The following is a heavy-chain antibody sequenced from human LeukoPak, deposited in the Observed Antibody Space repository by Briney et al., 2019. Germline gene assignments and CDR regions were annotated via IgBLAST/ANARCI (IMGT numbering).Heavy chain of an antibody. CDR2: IYYSGST. D-gene: IGHD2-2*01. CDR1: GGSISSSSYY. Sequence: PSETLSLTCTVSGGSISSSSYYWGWIRQPPGKGLEWIGSIYYSGSTYYNPSLKSRVTISVDTSKNQFSLKLSSVTAADTAVYYCAREDIAVVPAAFDPWGQGTLVTVSS. J-gene: IGHJ5*02. V-gene: IGHV4-39*07. CDR3: AREDIAVVPAAFDP.